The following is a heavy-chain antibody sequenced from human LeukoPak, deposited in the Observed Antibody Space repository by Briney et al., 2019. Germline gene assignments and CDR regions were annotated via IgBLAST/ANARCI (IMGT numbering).Heavy chain of an antibody. D-gene: IGHD3-10*01. CDR3: ARDYHRYGSGRFGWFDP. CDR1: GFTFSDYY. J-gene: IGHJ5*02. CDR2: ISSSGSTI. Sequence: PGGSLRLSCAASGFTFSDYYMSWIRQAPGKGLEWVSYISSSGSTIYYADSVKGRFTISRDDAKNSLYLQMNSLRAEDTAVYYCARDYHRYGSGRFGWFDPWGQGTLVTVSS. V-gene: IGHV3-11*01.